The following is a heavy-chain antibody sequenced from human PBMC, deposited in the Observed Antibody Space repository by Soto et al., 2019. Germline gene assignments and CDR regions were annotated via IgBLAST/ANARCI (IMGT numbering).Heavy chain of an antibody. CDR3: ASLTYYYGSGSYYNAVPFDY. Sequence: PSETLSLTCAVYGGSFSGYYWSWIRQPPGKGLEWIGEINHSGSTYCNPSLKSRVTISVDTSKNQFSLKLSSVTAADTAVYYCASLTYYYGSGSYYNAVPFDYWGQGTLVTVSS. CDR1: GGSFSGYY. J-gene: IGHJ4*02. D-gene: IGHD3-10*01. V-gene: IGHV4-34*01. CDR2: INHSGST.